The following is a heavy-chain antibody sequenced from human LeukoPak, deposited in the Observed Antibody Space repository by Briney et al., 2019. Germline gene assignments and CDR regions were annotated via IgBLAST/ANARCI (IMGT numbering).Heavy chain of an antibody. V-gene: IGHV3-30*02. D-gene: IGHD5-18*01. Sequence: GGSLRLSCRAAGFTFSTYGMHWVGQAPGKGLQWVAFKRYDGNNKNYADSVKGRFTISRDNSKNTLYLQMNSLRGEDTAVYYCAKDPGMDLYYYYLDVWGKGTTVTVSS. J-gene: IGHJ6*03. CDR3: AKDPGMDLYYYYLDV. CDR1: GFTFSTYG. CDR2: KRYDGNNK.